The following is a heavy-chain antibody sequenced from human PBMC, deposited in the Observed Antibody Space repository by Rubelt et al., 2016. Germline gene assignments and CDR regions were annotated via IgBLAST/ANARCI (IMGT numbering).Heavy chain of an antibody. V-gene: IGHV4-34*01. CDR2: ISHSGST. J-gene: IGHJ3*02. Sequence: QVQLQQWGAGLLKPSETLSLTCAVDGGSFSGYYWSWIRQPQGKGLEWIGEISHSGSTNYNPSLTRRVTISVDTSKNQFALTLRAVTAADTAVYYCARRKHYSPAAFDIWGQGTMVTVSS. CDR1: GGSFSGYY. CDR3: ARRKHYSPAAFDI. D-gene: IGHD5-18*01.